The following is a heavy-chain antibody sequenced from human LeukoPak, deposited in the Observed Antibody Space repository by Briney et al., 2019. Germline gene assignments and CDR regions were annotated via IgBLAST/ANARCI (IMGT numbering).Heavy chain of an antibody. Sequence: SETLSLTCAVYGGSFSGYYWSWIRQPPGKGLEWIGEINHSGSPNYNPSLKSRVTISVDTSKNQFSLKLSSVTAADTAVYYCARAYYDFWSGSNNWFDPWGQGTLVTVSS. CDR2: INHSGSP. CDR3: ARAYYDFWSGSNNWFDP. CDR1: GGSFSGYY. V-gene: IGHV4-34*01. J-gene: IGHJ5*02. D-gene: IGHD3-3*01.